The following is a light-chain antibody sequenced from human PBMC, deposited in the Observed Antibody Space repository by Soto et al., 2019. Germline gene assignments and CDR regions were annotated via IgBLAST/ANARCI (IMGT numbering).Light chain of an antibody. CDR2: EVS. Sequence: QSALTQPASVSGSPGQSITISCTGTSSDVGGYNYVSWYQQHPGKAPKLMIYEVSNRPSGVSNRFSGSKSGNTASLTISGRQGEDTAENNCSAYIRSATVGFGGGTKVTVL. CDR3: SAYIRSATVG. V-gene: IGLV2-14*01. CDR1: SSDVGGYNY. J-gene: IGLJ2*01.